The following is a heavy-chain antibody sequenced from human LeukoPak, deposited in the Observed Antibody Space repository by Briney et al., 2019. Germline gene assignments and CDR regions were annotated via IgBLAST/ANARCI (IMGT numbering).Heavy chain of an antibody. J-gene: IGHJ3*01. V-gene: IGHV3-15*07. CDR3: TTSHRGV. Sequence: GGSLRLSCAASGFDFSDAWMNWVRQAPGKGLEWVGRIKSKTDGGTTDHAEPVKGRFTISRDDSRNMLYLQMNSLKTEDTAVYYCTTSHRGVWGQGTMVTVSS. CDR2: IKSKTDGGTT. CDR1: GFDFSDAW.